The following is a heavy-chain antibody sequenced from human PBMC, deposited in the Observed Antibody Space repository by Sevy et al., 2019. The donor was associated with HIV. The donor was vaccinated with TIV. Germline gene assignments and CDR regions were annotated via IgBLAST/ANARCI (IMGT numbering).Heavy chain of an antibody. CDR2: TKEDGSER. CDR1: GFSFSIYW. Sequence: GGSLRLSCAASGFSFSIYWMSWVRQAPGKGLKWVASTKEDGSERKYVDSVKGRFIISRDNAKNALYLQMNSLRAEDTAVYYCVRDFDKDDSGYSDWFDSWGQRTLVTVSS. J-gene: IGHJ5*01. D-gene: IGHD3-22*01. V-gene: IGHV3-7*01. CDR3: VRDFDKDDSGYSDWFDS.